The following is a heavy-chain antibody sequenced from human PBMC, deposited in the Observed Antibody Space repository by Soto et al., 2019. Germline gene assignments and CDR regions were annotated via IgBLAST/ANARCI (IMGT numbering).Heavy chain of an antibody. D-gene: IGHD5-12*01. Sequence: EVQLLESGGGLVQPGGSLRLSCAASGFTFSSYAMSWVRQAPGKGLEWVSAISGSGGSTYYADSVKGRFTISRDNSKNTLYLQMNSLRAEDTAVYYCAKRLKYSGYDLDLSCGMDVWGQGTTVTVSS. CDR3: AKRLKYSGYDLDLSCGMDV. CDR1: GFTFSSYA. CDR2: ISGSGGST. V-gene: IGHV3-23*01. J-gene: IGHJ6*02.